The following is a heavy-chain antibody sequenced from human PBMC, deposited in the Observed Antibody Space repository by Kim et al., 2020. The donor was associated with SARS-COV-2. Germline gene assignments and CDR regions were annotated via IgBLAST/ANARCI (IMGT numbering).Heavy chain of an antibody. J-gene: IGHJ4*02. V-gene: IGHV4-34*01. CDR3: ARSSLYSSSWYYFDY. D-gene: IGHD6-13*01. Sequence: PALKGRVTISVDASKNQFSLKLSSGTAADTAVYYCARSSLYSSSWYYFDYWGQGTLVTVSS.